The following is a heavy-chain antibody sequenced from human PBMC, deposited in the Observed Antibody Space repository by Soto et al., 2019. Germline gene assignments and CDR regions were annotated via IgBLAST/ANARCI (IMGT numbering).Heavy chain of an antibody. CDR3: AHGTEKFDP. Sequence: KESGPTLVKPTQTLTLTCPFSGFSLSTSGVGVAWIRQPPGKALEWLALIYWDDDKRYSPSLKSRLTITKDTSKNQVVLTMTKMDPVDTATYYCAHGTEKFDPWGQGTLVTVSS. J-gene: IGHJ5*02. CDR1: GFSLSTSGVG. V-gene: IGHV2-5*02. CDR2: IYWDDDK.